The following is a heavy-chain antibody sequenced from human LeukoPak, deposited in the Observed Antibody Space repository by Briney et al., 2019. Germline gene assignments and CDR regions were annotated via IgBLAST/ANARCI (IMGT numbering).Heavy chain of an antibody. CDR2: INHSGST. CDR1: GGSFSGYY. V-gene: IGHV4-34*01. Sequence: SETLSLTCAVYGGSFSGYYWSWIRQPPGKGLEWIGEINHSGSTNYNPSLKSRVTISVDTSKNQFSLKLSSVTAADTAVYYCARGGWFDPWGQGTLVTVSS. CDR3: ARGGWFDP. J-gene: IGHJ5*02.